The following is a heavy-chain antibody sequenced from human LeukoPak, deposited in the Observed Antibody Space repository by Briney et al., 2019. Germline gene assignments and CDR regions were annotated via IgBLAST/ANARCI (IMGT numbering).Heavy chain of an antibody. Sequence: GGPLRLPCAASGFPFSSYAMSWVRQAPGKGLEWVSAISGSGGSTYYADSVKGRFTISRDNSKNTLYLQMNSLRAEETAVYYCAKVFKYYDSSGPRGGGDYWGQGTLVTVSS. CDR2: ISGSGGST. CDR3: AKVFKYYDSSGPRGGGDY. D-gene: IGHD3-22*01. J-gene: IGHJ4*02. CDR1: GFPFSSYA. V-gene: IGHV3-23*01.